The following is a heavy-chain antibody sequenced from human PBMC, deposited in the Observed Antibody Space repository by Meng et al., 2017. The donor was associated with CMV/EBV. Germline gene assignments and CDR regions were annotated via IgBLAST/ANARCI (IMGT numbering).Heavy chain of an antibody. V-gene: IGHV3-21*01. CDR1: GFTFSSYS. J-gene: IGHJ6*02. CDR3: ATRYCSSTSCHSYYYGMDV. CDR2: ISSSSSYI. D-gene: IGHD2-2*01. Sequence: GGSLRLSCAASGFTFSSYSMNWVRQAPGKGLEWVSSISSSSSYIYYADSVKGRFTTSRDNAKNSLYLQMNSLRAEDTAVYYCATRYCSSTSCHSYYYGMDVWGQGTTVTVSS.